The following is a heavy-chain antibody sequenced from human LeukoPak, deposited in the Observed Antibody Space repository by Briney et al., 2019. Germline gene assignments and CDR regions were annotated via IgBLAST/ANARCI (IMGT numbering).Heavy chain of an antibody. Sequence: PGGSLRLSCAASGFTFSTYPMNWVRQAPGKGLEWVANIKQDGSEKNYVDSVKGRFTISRDNAKNSLYLQMNNLRVEDTAMYYCAGGTGFIIKDWGQGTLVTVSS. V-gene: IGHV3-7*03. J-gene: IGHJ4*02. CDR1: GFTFSTYP. CDR3: AGGTGFIIKD. D-gene: IGHD3-9*01. CDR2: IKQDGSEK.